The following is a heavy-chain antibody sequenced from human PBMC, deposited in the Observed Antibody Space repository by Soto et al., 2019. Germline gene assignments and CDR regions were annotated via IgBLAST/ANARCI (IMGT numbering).Heavy chain of an antibody. V-gene: IGHV1-69*01. D-gene: IGHD5-18*01. CDR1: GGTFSSYA. J-gene: IGHJ6*02. CDR3: ARDGYSYGLPRDYYYGMDV. CDR2: IIPIFGTA. Sequence: QVQLVQSGAEVKKPGSSVKVSCKASGGTFSSYAISWVRQAPGQGLEWMGGIIPIFGTANYAQKFRGRVTITADESTSTAYMELSSLRSEDTAVYYCARDGYSYGLPRDYYYGMDVWGQGTTVTVSS.